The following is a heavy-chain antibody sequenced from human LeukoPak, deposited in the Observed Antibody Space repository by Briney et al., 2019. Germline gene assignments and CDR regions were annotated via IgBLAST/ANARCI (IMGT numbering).Heavy chain of an antibody. D-gene: IGHD2-21*01. J-gene: IGHJ4*02. Sequence: PGGSLRLSCAASGFTFSSYAMSWVRQAPGKGLEWVSAISGSGGSTYYADSVKGRFTISRDNSKNTLYLQMNSLRAEDTAVYYCAKAPTPYDSVARAFVQPYDYWGQGTLVTVSS. CDR3: AKAPTPYDSVARAFVQPYDY. CDR1: GFTFSSYA. CDR2: ISGSGGST. V-gene: IGHV3-23*01.